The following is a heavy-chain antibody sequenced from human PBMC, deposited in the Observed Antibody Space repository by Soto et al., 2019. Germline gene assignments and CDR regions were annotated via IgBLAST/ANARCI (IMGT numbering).Heavy chain of an antibody. CDR1: GASISSNINY. CDR3: ARHSHEDHGDPNWFDP. Sequence: QVQLQESGPGLVKPSETLSLTCTVSGASISSNINYWGWIRQPPGKGLEWIASIYYTGNTFYNPSLKTRVTLSVDTSDNQFSRKLTSVTAADTAVYFCARHSHEDHGDPNWFDPWGQGTLVTVSS. V-gene: IGHV4-39*01. CDR2: IYYTGNT. D-gene: IGHD4-17*01. J-gene: IGHJ5*02.